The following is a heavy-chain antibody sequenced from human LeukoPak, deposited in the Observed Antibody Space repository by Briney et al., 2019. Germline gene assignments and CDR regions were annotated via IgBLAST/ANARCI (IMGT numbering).Heavy chain of an antibody. J-gene: IGHJ4*02. D-gene: IGHD3-3*01. CDR1: GYTFTSYY. CDR2: INPSGGST. V-gene: IGHV1-46*01. CDR3: AREGAWEGLRFLEPDY. Sequence: GASVKVSCKASGYTFTSYYMHWVRQAPEQGLEWMGIINPSGGSTSYAQKFQGRVTMTRDTSTSTVYMELSSLRSEDTAVYYCAREGAWEGLRFLEPDYWGQGTLVTVSS.